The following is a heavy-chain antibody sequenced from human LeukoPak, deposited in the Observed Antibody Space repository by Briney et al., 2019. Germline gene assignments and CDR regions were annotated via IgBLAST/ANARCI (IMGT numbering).Heavy chain of an antibody. V-gene: IGHV3-9*01. D-gene: IGHD4-17*01. CDR2: MTWNSANI. CDR3: AKGQDGDLFNFDY. CDR1: GFSFDNYA. J-gene: IGHJ4*02. Sequence: PGGSLRLSCAASGFSFDNYAMHWVRQAPGKGLEWVSGMTWNSANIDYADSVKGRFTISRDNAKNSLYLQMNSLRAEDTALYYCAKGQDGDLFNFDYWGQGTLVTVSS.